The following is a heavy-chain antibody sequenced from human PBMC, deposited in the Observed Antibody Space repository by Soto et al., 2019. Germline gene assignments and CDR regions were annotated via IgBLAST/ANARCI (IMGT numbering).Heavy chain of an antibody. V-gene: IGHV3-30*18. CDR2: ISYDGSNK. Sequence: PGVSLRLSCGVSEFTFSSYGLHWVRQAPGKGQERVAIISYDGSNKYYADSVKGRFTITRDTSKNTPYLQMKSLRAEDTAVYYCAKDRGRYDYGDDRTEFDPRGHGTLVTVSS. D-gene: IGHD4-17*01. J-gene: IGHJ5*02. CDR1: EFTFSSYG. CDR3: AKDRGRYDYGDDRTEFDP.